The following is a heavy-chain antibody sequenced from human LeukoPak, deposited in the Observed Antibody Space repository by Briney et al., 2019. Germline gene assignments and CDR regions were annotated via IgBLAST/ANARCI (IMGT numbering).Heavy chain of an antibody. CDR1: GGSFSGYY. D-gene: IGHD4-17*01. Sequence: SETLSLTCAVYGGSFSGYYWSWIRQPPGKGLEWIGEINHSGSTNYNPSLKSRVTISVDTSKNQFSLKLSSVTAADTAVYYCARDLVTTQYYFDYWGQGTLVAVSS. V-gene: IGHV4-34*01. CDR3: ARDLVTTQYYFDY. J-gene: IGHJ4*02. CDR2: INHSGST.